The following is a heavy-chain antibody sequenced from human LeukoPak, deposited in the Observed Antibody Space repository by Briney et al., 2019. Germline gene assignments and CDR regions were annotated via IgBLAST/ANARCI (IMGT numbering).Heavy chain of an antibody. V-gene: IGHV4-61*08. CDR3: ARSELLWFGGVNSGFDY. J-gene: IGHJ4*02. D-gene: IGHD3-10*01. CDR1: GGSISSGGYY. CDR2: IYYSGST. Sequence: SETLSLTCTVSGGSISSGGYYWSWIRQPPGKGLEWIGYIYYSGSTNYNPSLKSRVTISVDTSKTQFSLRLSSVTAADMAVYYCARSELLWFGGVNSGFDYWGQGTLVTVSS.